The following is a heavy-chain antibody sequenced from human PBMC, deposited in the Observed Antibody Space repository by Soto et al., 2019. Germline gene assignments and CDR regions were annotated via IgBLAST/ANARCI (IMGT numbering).Heavy chain of an antibody. CDR1: GYTFTSYA. J-gene: IGHJ4*02. CDR2: INAGNGNT. Sequence: QVQLVQSGAEVKKPGASVKVSCKASGYTFTSYAMHWVRQAPGQRLEWMGWINAGNGNTKYSQKFQGRVTITRDTSASTSYMELGSRRSEDTAVYYCARDLQADYWGQGTLVTVSS. V-gene: IGHV1-3*01. CDR3: ARDLQADY.